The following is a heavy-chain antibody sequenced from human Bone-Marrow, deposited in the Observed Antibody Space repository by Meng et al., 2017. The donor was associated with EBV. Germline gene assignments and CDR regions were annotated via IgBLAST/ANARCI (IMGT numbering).Heavy chain of an antibody. Sequence: VRLRGSGPGLVHPSGPLALTSAVAGVSSSSTSWGSWVRRPPGRGLEWLGQIYPSGSTNYNPSLKSRVIISVDKSKNQFSLRLTSVTAADTAVYYCARAYSYGSRDLPGHWGLGTLVTVSS. J-gene: IGHJ1*01. D-gene: IGHD3-10*01. V-gene: IGHV4-4*02. CDR1: GVSSSSTSW. CDR3: ARAYSYGSRDLPGH. CDR2: IYPSGST.